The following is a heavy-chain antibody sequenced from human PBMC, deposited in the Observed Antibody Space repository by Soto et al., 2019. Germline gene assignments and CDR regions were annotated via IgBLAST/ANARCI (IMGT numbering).Heavy chain of an antibody. D-gene: IGHD2-15*01. CDR2: ISGSGGST. J-gene: IGHJ4*02. CDR1: GFTFGDFG. Sequence: PGGSLRLSCTGSGFTFGDFGMSWVRQAPGKGLEWVSAISGSGGSTYYADSVKGRFTISRDNSKNTLYLQMNSLRAEDTAVYYCAKDRGIDLVYWGQGTLVTVSS. V-gene: IGHV3-23*01. CDR3: AKDRGIDLVY.